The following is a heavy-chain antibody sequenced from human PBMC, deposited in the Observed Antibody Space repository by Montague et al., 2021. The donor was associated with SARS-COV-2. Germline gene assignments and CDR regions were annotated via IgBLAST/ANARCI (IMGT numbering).Heavy chain of an antibody. CDR1: GDSVAEIRRG. V-gene: IGHV6-1*01. D-gene: IGHD6-19*01. J-gene: IGHJ4*02. CDR2: TQHEKKRYS. CDR3: VRYSGWFYFDF. Sequence: CAISGDSVAEIRRGSEENTSELQSQFHLVCRTQHEKKRYSDYAPSVRGRLTVNPDASKNEFSLELNYVTPEDTSVYYCVRYSGWFYFDFWGQGTLVTVSS.